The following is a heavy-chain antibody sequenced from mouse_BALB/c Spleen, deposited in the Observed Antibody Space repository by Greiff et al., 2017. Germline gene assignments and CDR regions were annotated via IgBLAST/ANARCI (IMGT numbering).Heavy chain of an antibody. CDR1: GYTFTSYW. CDR2: IYPSDSYT. D-gene: IGHD1-1*02. CDR3: TRGGKGYYFDY. V-gene: IGHV1-69*02. Sequence: VQLQQPGAELVRPGASVKLSCKASGYTFTSYWINWVKQRPGQGLEWIGNIYPSDSYTNYNQKFKDKATLTVDKSSSTAYMQLSSPTSEDSAVYYCTRGGKGYYFDYWGQGTTLTVSS. J-gene: IGHJ2*01.